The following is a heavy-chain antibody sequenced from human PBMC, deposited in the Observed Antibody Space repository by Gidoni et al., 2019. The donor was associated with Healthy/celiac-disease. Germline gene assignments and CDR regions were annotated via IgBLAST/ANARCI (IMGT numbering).Heavy chain of an antibody. CDR3: ARMIVSGSYYFGAPWYYYYGMDV. V-gene: IGHV2-70*01. D-gene: IGHD1-26*01. CDR2: IDWDDDK. Sequence: QVTLRESGPALVKPTQTLTLTCTFSGFSLSTSGMCVSWIRQPPGKALEWLALIDWDDDKYYSTSLKTRLTISKDTSKNQVVLTMTNMDPVDTATYYCARMIVSGSYYFGAPWYYYYGMDVWGQGTTVTVSS. CDR1: GFSLSTSGMC. J-gene: IGHJ6*02.